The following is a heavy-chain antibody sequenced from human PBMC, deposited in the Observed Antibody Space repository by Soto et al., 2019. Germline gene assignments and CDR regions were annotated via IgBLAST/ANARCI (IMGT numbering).Heavy chain of an antibody. CDR2: IYYSGST. CDR1: GGSISSGDYY. V-gene: IGHV4-30-4*01. D-gene: IGHD4-17*01. CDR3: ARDSSGPDSGVDY. J-gene: IGHJ4*02. Sequence: SETLSLTCTVSGGSISSGDYYWSWIRQPPGKGLEWIGYIYYSGSTYYNPSLKSRVTISVDTSKNQFSLKLSSVTAADTAVYYCARDSSGPDSGVDYWGQGTLVTVYS.